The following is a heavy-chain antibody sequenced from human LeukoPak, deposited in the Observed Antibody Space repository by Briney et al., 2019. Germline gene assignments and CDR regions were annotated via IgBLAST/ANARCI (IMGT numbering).Heavy chain of an antibody. CDR2: ISGSGGST. CDR1: GFTVSSNY. CDR3: ANRGTQHRLSI. J-gene: IGHJ3*02. D-gene: IGHD1-1*01. Sequence: PGGSLRLSCAASGFTVSSNYMSWVRQAPGKGLEWVSAISGSGGSTYYADSVKGRFTISRDNSKNTLYLQMNSLRAEDTAVYYCANRGTQHRLSIWGQGTMVTVSS. V-gene: IGHV3-23*01.